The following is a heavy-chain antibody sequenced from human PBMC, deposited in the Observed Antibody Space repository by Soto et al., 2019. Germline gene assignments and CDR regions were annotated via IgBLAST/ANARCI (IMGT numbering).Heavy chain of an antibody. CDR3: ARDTDATVDRHYFDY. CDR2: IYHSGGG. D-gene: IGHD4-17*01. Sequence: SETLSLTCSVSGVSVISGGHYWNWIRQFPGKGLEWIGYIYHSGGGYYNPSLKSRASMSVDTSKNEFSLRLASVTAADTAVYFCARDTDATVDRHYFDYCGQGAMVTV. J-gene: IGHJ4*02. V-gene: IGHV4-31*03. CDR1: GVSVISGGHY.